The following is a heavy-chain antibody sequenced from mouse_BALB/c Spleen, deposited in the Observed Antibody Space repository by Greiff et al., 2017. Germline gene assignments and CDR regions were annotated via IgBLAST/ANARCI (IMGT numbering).Heavy chain of an antibody. D-gene: IGHD3-1*01. V-gene: IGHV5-15*02. CDR3: ARVGGLQNYAMDY. Sequence: EVKLMESGGGLVQPGGSRKLSCAASGFTFSDYGMAWVRQAPGKGPEWVAFISNLAYSIYYADTVTGRFTISRENAKNTLYLEMSSLRSEDTAMYYCARVGGLQNYAMDYWGQGTSVTVSS. CDR1: GFTFSDYG. J-gene: IGHJ4*01. CDR2: ISNLAYSI.